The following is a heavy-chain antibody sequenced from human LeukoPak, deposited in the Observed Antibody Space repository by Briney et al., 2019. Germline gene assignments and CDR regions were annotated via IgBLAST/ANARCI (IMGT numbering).Heavy chain of an antibody. Sequence: SETLSLTCTVSGGSISSSSYYWGWIRQTPGKGLEWIGRIYYSGSTYSNPSLKSHVTISVDTSKNQFSLKLSSVTAADTAVYYCARSRLVGAIGYWGQGTLVTVSS. CDR3: ARSRLVGAIGY. D-gene: IGHD1-26*01. J-gene: IGHJ4*02. CDR1: GGSISSSSYY. CDR2: IYYSGST. V-gene: IGHV4-39*07.